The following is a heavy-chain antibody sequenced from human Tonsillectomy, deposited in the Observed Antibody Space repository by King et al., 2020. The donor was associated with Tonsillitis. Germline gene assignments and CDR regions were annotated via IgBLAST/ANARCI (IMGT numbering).Heavy chain of an antibody. J-gene: IGHJ5*02. Sequence: VQLQQWGAGLLKPSETPSLTCAVYGGSFSGYYWSWIRQPPGKGLEWIGEINHSGSTNYNPSLKSRVTVSVDTSKNQFSLKLSSVTAADTAVYYCARGVFRGVINWFDPWGQGTLVTVSS. D-gene: IGHD3-10*01. CDR3: ARGVFRGVINWFDP. V-gene: IGHV4-34*01. CDR1: GGSFSGYY. CDR2: INHSGST.